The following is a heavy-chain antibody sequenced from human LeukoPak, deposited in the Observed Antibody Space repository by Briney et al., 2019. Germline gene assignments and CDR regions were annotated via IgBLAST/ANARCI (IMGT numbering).Heavy chain of an antibody. Sequence: GGSLRLSCEASGFTFSSYWMSWVRQAPGKGPEWVAHIKENGNEQYYADSVKGRFTISRDNVKQSLCLQMNSLRAEDTALYYCARGPGDFDASDIWGQGTVVTVSS. CDR2: IKENGNEQ. CDR3: ARGPGDFDASDI. V-gene: IGHV3-7*01. CDR1: GFTFSSYW. D-gene: IGHD1-14*01. J-gene: IGHJ3*02.